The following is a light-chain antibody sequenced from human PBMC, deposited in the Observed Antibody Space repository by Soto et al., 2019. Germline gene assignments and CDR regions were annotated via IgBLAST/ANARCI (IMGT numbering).Light chain of an antibody. Sequence: EIVLTQSPGTLSLSPGERATLSCRAIQSVSNNYLAWYQHKPGQAPRLLIYAASTRATGIPARFSGSGSGTEFTLTINSLQSEDFAIYYCQQYHNWPPVTFGGGTKVDIK. J-gene: IGKJ4*01. V-gene: IGKV3-15*01. CDR1: QSVSNN. CDR2: AAS. CDR3: QQYHNWPPVT.